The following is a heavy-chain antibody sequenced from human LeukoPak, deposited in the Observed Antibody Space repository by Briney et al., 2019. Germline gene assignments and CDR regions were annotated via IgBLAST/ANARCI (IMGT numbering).Heavy chain of an antibody. D-gene: IGHD1-26*01. Sequence: SETLSLTCTVSGVSISSSSYYWGWIRQPPGKGLEWIGSIYYSGSTYYNPSLKSRVTISVDTSKNQFSLKLSSVTAADTAVYYCARHIASGAAEWGLQPLFDYWGQGTLVTVSS. V-gene: IGHV4-39*01. CDR2: IYYSGST. CDR1: GVSISSSSYY. J-gene: IGHJ4*02. CDR3: ARHIASGAAEWGLQPLFDY.